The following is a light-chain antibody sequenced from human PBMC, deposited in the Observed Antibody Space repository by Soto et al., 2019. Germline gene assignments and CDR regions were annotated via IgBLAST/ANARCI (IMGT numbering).Light chain of an antibody. CDR2: EGI. Sequence: SALTQPASVSGSPGQSITISCTLTSNTIGGYNVVSWYQQHPGTAPKVIIYEGIKRPSGVSNRFSGSISGSTASLTISGLQAEDEADYYCCSYVGATTYVFGTGTKVTVL. CDR3: CSYVGATTYV. CDR1: SNTIGGYNV. V-gene: IGLV2-23*01. J-gene: IGLJ1*01.